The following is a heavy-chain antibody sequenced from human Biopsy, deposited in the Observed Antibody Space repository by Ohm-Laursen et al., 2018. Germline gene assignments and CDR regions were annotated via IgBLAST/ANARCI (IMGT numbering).Heavy chain of an antibody. CDR2: IYHTGST. Sequence: TLSLTCTVSGDSISSGGNYWSWIRPFPGKGLEWIAYIYHTGSTYYNPSLKSRLSIAIATSKNQFSVSLRSVTAAATAVYYCARADMVTTIVDYWGQGTLVTVSS. D-gene: IGHD5-12*01. CDR3: ARADMVTTIVDY. V-gene: IGHV4-31*03. J-gene: IGHJ4*02. CDR1: GDSISSGGNY.